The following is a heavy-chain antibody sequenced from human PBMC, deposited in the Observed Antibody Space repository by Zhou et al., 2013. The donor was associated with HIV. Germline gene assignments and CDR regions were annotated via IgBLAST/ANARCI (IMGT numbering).Heavy chain of an antibody. D-gene: IGHD5-18*01. CDR1: GYTFTNYG. J-gene: IGHJ4*02. CDR2: ISAYDGNT. V-gene: IGHV1-18*01. CDR3: ARDRLLQGYSSSWFIDY. Sequence: QVQLVQSGAEVKKPGDSVKVSCQAAGYTFTNYGVSWVRQAPGQGLEWMGWISAYDGNTHFAAQVQDRITMSIDTATNTAHMELGSLTSDDTAVYFCARDRLLQGYSSSWFIDYWGQGTLVTVSS.